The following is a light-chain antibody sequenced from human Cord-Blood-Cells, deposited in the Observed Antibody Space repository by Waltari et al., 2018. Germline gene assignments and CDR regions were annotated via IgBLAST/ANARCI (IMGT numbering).Light chain of an antibody. CDR1: SHNIGNNA. CDR3: AAWDDSLNGVV. Sequence: QSVLTQPPSVSEAPRQRVTIPCSGSSHNIGNNAVNRYQQPPGTAPKLLIYYDDLLPSGVSDRFSGSKSGTSASLAISGLQSEDEADYYCAAWDDSLNGVVFGGGTKLTVL. CDR2: YDD. J-gene: IGLJ2*01. V-gene: IGLV1-36*01.